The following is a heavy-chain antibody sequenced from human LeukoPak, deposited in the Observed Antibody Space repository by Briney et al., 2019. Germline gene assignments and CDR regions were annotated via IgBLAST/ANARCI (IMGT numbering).Heavy chain of an antibody. CDR3: ARDGTYGDYATPTF. D-gene: IGHD4-17*01. CDR2: IYTSGST. J-gene: IGHJ3*01. V-gene: IGHV4-4*07. CDR1: GGFISSYY. Sequence: PSETLSLTCTVSGGFISSYYWSWIRQPAGKGLEWIGRIYTSGSTNYNPSLKSRVTMSVDTSKNQLSLKLSSVTAADTAVYYCARDGTYGDYATPTFWGQGTMVTVSS.